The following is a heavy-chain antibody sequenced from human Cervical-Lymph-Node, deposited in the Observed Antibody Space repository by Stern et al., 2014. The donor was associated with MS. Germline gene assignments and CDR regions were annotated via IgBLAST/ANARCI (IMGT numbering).Heavy chain of an antibody. V-gene: IGHV1-2*06. D-gene: IGHD2/OR15-2a*01. CDR2: LNPNSDDP. Sequence: VQLVGSGAKMERPGASVRVSCKASGYDFTGFFIHWVRQVPGQGLEWMGRLNPNSDDPTYAQNFQDRVTLTSDTSIGTAYLELSRLTSADTAVYYCAREATRIIVGIDYWGQGTPVTVSS. CDR1: GYDFTGFF. CDR3: AREATRIIVGIDY. J-gene: IGHJ4*02.